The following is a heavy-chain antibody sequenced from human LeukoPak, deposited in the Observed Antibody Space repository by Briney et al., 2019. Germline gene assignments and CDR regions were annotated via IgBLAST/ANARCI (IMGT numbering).Heavy chain of an antibody. Sequence: PSETLSLTCAVYGGSFSGYYWSWIRQPPGKGLEWIGEINHSGSTNYNPSLKSRVTISVDTSKNQFSLKLSSVTAADTAVYYCARVGYDFWSSYCDYRGQGTLVTVSS. CDR3: ARVGYDFWSSYCDY. CDR2: INHSGST. J-gene: IGHJ4*02. V-gene: IGHV4-34*01. D-gene: IGHD3-3*01. CDR1: GGSFSGYY.